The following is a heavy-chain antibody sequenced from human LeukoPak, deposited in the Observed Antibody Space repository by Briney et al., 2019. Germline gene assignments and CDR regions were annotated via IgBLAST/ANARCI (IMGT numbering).Heavy chain of an antibody. D-gene: IGHD5-18*01. Sequence: GSLRLSCAASGFTFSDYYMSWIRQAPGKGLEWVSYISSSGSTIYYADSVKGRFTISRDNAKNSLYLQMNSLRAGDTAVYYCARTRYSYGSAFDYWGQGTLVTVSS. J-gene: IGHJ4*02. CDR3: ARTRYSYGSAFDY. V-gene: IGHV3-11*04. CDR1: GFTFSDYY. CDR2: ISSSGSTI.